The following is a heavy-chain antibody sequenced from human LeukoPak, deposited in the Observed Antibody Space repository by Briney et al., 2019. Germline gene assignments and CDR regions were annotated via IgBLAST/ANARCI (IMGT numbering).Heavy chain of an antibody. CDR3: ARDRLKAVGIFDY. Sequence: GGSLRLSCAASGFTFSSYGMHWVRQAPGKGLEWVAVIWYDGSNKYYADSVKGRFTISRDNSKNTLYLQMNSLRAEDTAVYYCARDRLKAVGIFDYWGQGTLVTVSS. CDR2: IWYDGSNK. D-gene: IGHD6-19*01. V-gene: IGHV3-33*01. CDR1: GFTFSSYG. J-gene: IGHJ4*02.